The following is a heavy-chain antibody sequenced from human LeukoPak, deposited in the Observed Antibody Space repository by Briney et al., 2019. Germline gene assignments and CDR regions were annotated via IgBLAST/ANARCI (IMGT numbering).Heavy chain of an antibody. CDR2: ISSSSSYI. J-gene: IGHJ4*02. CDR3: AKALPTAMTVDY. Sequence: PGGSLRPSCAASGFTFSSCTMNWVRQAPGKGLEWVSSISSSSSYIYYADSVKGRFTISRDNAKNSLYLQMNGLRAEDTAVYYCAKALPTAMTVDYWGQGTLVTVSS. CDR1: GFTFSSCT. D-gene: IGHD2-2*01. V-gene: IGHV3-21*01.